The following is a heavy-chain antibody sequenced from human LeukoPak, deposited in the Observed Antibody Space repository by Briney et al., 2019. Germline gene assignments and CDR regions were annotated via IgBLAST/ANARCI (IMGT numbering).Heavy chain of an antibody. CDR3: ATRDGYNTDY. CDR2: IYTSGGT. Sequence: ASETLSLTCTVSGGSISSGSHYWSWIRQPAGKGLEWIGRIYTSGGTKYNPSLMSRVTISVDTSKNQFSLKLSSVTAADTAVYYCATRDGYNTDYWGQGTLVTVSS. V-gene: IGHV4-61*02. J-gene: IGHJ4*02. CDR1: GGSISSGSHY. D-gene: IGHD5-24*01.